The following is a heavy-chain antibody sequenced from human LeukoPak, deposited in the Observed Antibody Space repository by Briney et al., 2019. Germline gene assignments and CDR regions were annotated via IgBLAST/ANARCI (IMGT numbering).Heavy chain of an antibody. D-gene: IGHD2-21*02. Sequence: ASAKVSCKASGYTFIGYYMHWVRQAPGQGLEWVGWINPNSGVTDYAQKYQGRVTMTTDTSTSTAYMELRSLRSDDTAVYYCAVTQGLYYYYGMDVWGQGTTVTVSS. CDR2: INPNSGVT. J-gene: IGHJ6*02. CDR1: GYTFIGYY. V-gene: IGHV1-2*02. CDR3: AVTQGLYYYYGMDV.